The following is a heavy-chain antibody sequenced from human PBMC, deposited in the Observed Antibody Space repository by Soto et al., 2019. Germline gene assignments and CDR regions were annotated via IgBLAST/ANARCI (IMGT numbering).Heavy chain of an antibody. CDR2: ISAYNGNT. CDR1: GYTFTSYG. Sequence: ASVKVSCKASGYTFTSYGISWVRQAPGQGLEWMGWISAYNGNTNYAQKLQGRVTMTTDTSTSTAYMELRSLRSDDTAVYYCARIIDSSGNNWFDPWGQGTLVTVSS. J-gene: IGHJ5*02. CDR3: ARIIDSSGNNWFDP. D-gene: IGHD3-22*01. V-gene: IGHV1-18*01.